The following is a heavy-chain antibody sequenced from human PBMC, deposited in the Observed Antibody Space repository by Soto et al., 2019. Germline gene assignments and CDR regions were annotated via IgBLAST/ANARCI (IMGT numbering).Heavy chain of an antibody. CDR3: ARTYGSGKFSAFDI. J-gene: IGHJ3*02. Sequence: KFQGRVTITRDTSASTAYMELSSLRSEDTAVYYCARTYGSGKFSAFDIWGQGTMVTVSS. V-gene: IGHV1-3*01. D-gene: IGHD3-10*01.